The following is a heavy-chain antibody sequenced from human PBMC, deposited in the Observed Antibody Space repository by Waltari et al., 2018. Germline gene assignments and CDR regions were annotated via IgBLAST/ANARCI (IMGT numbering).Heavy chain of an antibody. Sequence: QLHLQESGPGLVKPSETLSLTCSVSGGSITKNRHYWGWIRQAPGQGPEWIATISYTGATYNNPSLKSRVTISGDTSKNQFSLKLTSVTAADTAVYYCATYIGASIGTAAFDVWGRGALVTVSS. V-gene: IGHV4-39*01. CDR2: ISYTGAT. CDR3: ATYIGASIGTAAFDV. J-gene: IGHJ3*01. CDR1: GGSITKNRHY. D-gene: IGHD3-16*01.